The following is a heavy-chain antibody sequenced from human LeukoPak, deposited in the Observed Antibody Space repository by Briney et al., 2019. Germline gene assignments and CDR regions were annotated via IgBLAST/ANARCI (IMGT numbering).Heavy chain of an antibody. D-gene: IGHD3-22*01. CDR1: GGSMNSYY. Sequence: SETLSLTCSVSGGSMNSYYWSWIRQSPGKGLGWIGYTYYIGSPNYNPSLKSRVTISVDTSKNQFSLRLTSVTAADTAVYYCARDRHDSTGYYYDYWGQGALVTVSS. V-gene: IGHV4-59*01. J-gene: IGHJ4*02. CDR2: TYYIGSP. CDR3: ARDRHDSTGYYYDY.